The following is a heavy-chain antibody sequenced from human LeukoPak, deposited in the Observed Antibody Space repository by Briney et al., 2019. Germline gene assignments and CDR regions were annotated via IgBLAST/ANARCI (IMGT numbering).Heavy chain of an antibody. CDR3: ARDWGAYYHFFDY. CDR1: GFSMSVYW. CDR2: IKQDGSER. D-gene: IGHD3-22*01. Sequence: GGSLRLSCEASGFSMSVYWMSWVRQAPGKGLEWVGDIKQDGSERNYVDSVKGRFTISRDNAKKSLYLQMNSLRAEDTAVYYCARDWGAYYHFFDYWGQGTLVTVSS. J-gene: IGHJ4*02. V-gene: IGHV3-7*01.